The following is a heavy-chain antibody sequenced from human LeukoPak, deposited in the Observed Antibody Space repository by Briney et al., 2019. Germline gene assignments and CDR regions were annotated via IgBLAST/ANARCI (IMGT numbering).Heavy chain of an antibody. V-gene: IGHV3-30*18. CDR2: MSWDVNHK. D-gene: IGHD4-23*01. CDR1: GFIFSNYD. CDR3: AKRRLEDSGAYGGGFDF. Sequence: GGSLRLSCAASGFIFSNYDMYWVRQAPGKGPEWVAVMSWDVNHKYYADFVKGRFTISRDNSKNTLHLQMNTLTTEDTAVYYCAKRRLEDSGAYGGGFDFWGQGTMVTVSS. J-gene: IGHJ3*01.